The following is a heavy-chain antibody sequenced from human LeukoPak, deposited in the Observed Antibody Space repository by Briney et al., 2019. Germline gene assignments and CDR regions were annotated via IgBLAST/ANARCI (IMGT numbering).Heavy chain of an antibody. D-gene: IGHD3-22*01. Sequence: EASVKVSCKASGGTFSSYAISWVRQAPGQALEWMGRIIPIFGTANYAQKFQGRVTITTDESTSTAYMELSSLRSEDTAVYYCARDLRNYYDSSGYRMYRDNWFDPWGQGTLVTVSS. CDR2: IIPIFGTA. CDR3: ARDLRNYYDSSGYRMYRDNWFDP. J-gene: IGHJ5*02. V-gene: IGHV1-69*05. CDR1: GGTFSSYA.